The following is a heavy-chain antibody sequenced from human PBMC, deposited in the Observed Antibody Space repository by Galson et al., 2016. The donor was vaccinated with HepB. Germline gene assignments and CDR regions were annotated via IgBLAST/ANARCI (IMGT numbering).Heavy chain of an antibody. D-gene: IGHD3-22*01. CDR3: ARHFSGSY. Sequence: SLRLPCAASGFTFSSYAMRWVRQAPGKGLELVSSISGSGRSTYYADSVKGRYAISRDNSKNSLHLQMDSLRAEDTAMYSCARHFSGSYLGQGTLVTVSS. CDR1: GFTFSSYA. CDR2: ISGSGRST. V-gene: IGHV3-23*01. J-gene: IGHJ4*02.